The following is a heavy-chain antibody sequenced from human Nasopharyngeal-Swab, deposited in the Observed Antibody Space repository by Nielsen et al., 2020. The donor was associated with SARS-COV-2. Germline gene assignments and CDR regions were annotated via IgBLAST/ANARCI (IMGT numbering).Heavy chain of an antibody. CDR2: MNPNSGNT. Sequence: ASVKVSCKASGYTFTSYDINWVRQATGQGLEWMGWMNPNSGNTGYAQKFQGRVTMTRNTSISTAYMELSSLRSEDTAVYYCARSRRSNYYGSGSYYNIKTDAFDIWGQGTMV. CDR1: GYTFTSYD. V-gene: IGHV1-8*01. CDR3: ARSRRSNYYGSGSYYNIKTDAFDI. J-gene: IGHJ3*02. D-gene: IGHD3-10*01.